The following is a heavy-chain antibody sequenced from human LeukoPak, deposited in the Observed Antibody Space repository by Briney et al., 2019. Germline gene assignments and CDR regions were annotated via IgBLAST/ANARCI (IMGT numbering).Heavy chain of an antibody. Sequence: GGSLRLCCAASGFTFSSYAMSWVRQAPGKGLEWVSAVSGSGFTTHYADYVKGRFTISRDNSKNTLYVQMNSLRAEDTAVYYCAKSMTSGSSWYYYFGMDVWGQGTTVTVSS. CDR1: GFTFSSYA. D-gene: IGHD1-26*01. CDR2: VSGSGFTT. CDR3: AKSMTSGSSWYYYFGMDV. J-gene: IGHJ6*02. V-gene: IGHV3-23*01.